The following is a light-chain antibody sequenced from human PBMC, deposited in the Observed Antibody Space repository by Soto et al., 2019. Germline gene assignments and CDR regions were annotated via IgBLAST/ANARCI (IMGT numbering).Light chain of an antibody. CDR1: SSDIGGYNY. Sequence: QSALTQPASVSGSPGQSITISCTGTSSDIGGYNYVSWYQQHPGKAHKLLIYEVSNRHSGVCNRFSGSKSGNTASLTISGLQADDEADYYCTSYTTRGTGVFGGGTKLTVL. J-gene: IGLJ3*02. CDR2: EVS. V-gene: IGLV2-14*01. CDR3: TSYTTRGTGV.